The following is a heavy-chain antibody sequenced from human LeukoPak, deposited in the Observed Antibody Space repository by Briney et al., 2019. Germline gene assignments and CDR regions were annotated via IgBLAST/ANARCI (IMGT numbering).Heavy chain of an antibody. CDR2: IYYSGRT. CDR3: ASLGLRVYQNCFDP. Sequence: SETLSLTCTVSGGSISSYYWSWIRQPPGKGLEWIGNIYYSGRTNYNPSLKSRVTISVDTSKNHFSLKLSSVTAADTAVYYCASLGLRVYQNCFDPWGQGTLVTVSS. V-gene: IGHV4-59*08. CDR1: GGSISSYY. J-gene: IGHJ5*02. D-gene: IGHD3-16*01.